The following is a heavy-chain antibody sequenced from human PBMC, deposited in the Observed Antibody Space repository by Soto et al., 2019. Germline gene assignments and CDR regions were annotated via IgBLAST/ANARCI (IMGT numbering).Heavy chain of an antibody. J-gene: IGHJ5*02. CDR1: GGSISSSGYY. CDR3: ARVRYCSGGSCYPRFDP. Sequence: QVQLQESGPGLVKPSQTLSLTCTVSGGSISSSGYYWSWIRQHPGKGLEWIGYIYYSGSTYYNPSIKSRVTISVDTSKNQFSLKLSSVTAADTAVYYCARVRYCSGGSCYPRFDPWGQGTLVTVSS. V-gene: IGHV4-31*03. D-gene: IGHD2-15*01. CDR2: IYYSGST.